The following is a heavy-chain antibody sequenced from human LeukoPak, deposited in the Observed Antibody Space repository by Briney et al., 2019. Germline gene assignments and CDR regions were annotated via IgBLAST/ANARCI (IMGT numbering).Heavy chain of an antibody. J-gene: IGHJ6*02. V-gene: IGHV3-23*01. CDR2: ISGSGGST. CDR1: GFTFSSYA. CDR3: AKGNGGNSGEYFYYGMDV. Sequence: GGSLRLSCAASGFTFSSYAMSWVRQAPGKGLVWVSAISGSGGSTYYADSVKGRFTISRDNSKNTLYLQMNSLRAEDTAVYYCAKGNGGNSGEYFYYGMDVWGQGTTVTVSS. D-gene: IGHD4-23*01.